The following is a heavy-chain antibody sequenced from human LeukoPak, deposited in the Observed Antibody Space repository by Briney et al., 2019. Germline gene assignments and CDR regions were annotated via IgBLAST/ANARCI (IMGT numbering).Heavy chain of an antibody. J-gene: IGHJ3*02. Sequence: GGSLRLSCAASGFTLRSYSMNWVRQAPGEGREWVGSISSSSSYIYYADSVKGPFTISRDNAKNSLYLQMNSLRAEDTAVYYCARAKQLVRAFDIWGQGTMVTVSS. D-gene: IGHD6-6*01. CDR1: GFTLRSYS. CDR2: ISSSSSYI. V-gene: IGHV3-21*01. CDR3: ARAKQLVRAFDI.